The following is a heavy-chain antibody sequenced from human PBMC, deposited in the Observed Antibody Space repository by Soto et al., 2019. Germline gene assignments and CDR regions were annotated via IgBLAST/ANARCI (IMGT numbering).Heavy chain of an antibody. Sequence: QAQLVQSGAEVKKPGSSVKVSCKASGGTFSGYTISWVRQAPGQGLEWMGKVIPILGMANYAQNFQGRVTITADKSTSTVYMEMSSLRSEDTAIYYCARACIAAAGTRGCYYHGMDVWGQGTTVTVSS. CDR1: GGTFSGYT. CDR3: ARACIAAAGTRGCYYHGMDV. V-gene: IGHV1-69*02. J-gene: IGHJ6*02. CDR2: VIPILGMA. D-gene: IGHD6-13*01.